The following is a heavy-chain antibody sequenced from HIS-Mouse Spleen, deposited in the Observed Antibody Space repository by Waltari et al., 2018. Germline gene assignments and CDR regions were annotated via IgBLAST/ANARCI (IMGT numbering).Heavy chain of an antibody. J-gene: IGHJ4*02. CDR2: MNPNSGNT. V-gene: IGHV1-8*01. CDR1: GYTFPSSD. Sequence: QVQLVQSGAEVKKPGASVKVSCKASGYTFPSSDINWLQQATGQGLEWMGWMNPNSGNTGYAQKFQGRVTMTRNTSISTAYMELSSLRSEDTAVYYCARVYYDFWSGYYYWGQGTLVTVSS. CDR3: ARVYYDFWSGYYY. D-gene: IGHD3-3*01.